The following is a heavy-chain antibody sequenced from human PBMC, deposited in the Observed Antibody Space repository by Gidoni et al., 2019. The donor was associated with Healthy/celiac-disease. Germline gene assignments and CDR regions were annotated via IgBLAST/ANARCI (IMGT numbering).Heavy chain of an antibody. CDR3: AGYCSGGSCYSPYYYGMDV. CDR1: GFTFSSYG. Sequence: QVQLVESGGGVVQPGRSLRLSCAASGFTFSSYGMHWVRQAPGKGLEWVAVIWYDGSNKYYADSVKGRFTISRDNSKNTLYLQMNSLRAEDTAVYYCAGYCSGGSCYSPYYYGMDVWGQGTTVTVSS. D-gene: IGHD2-15*01. V-gene: IGHV3-33*01. J-gene: IGHJ6*02. CDR2: IWYDGSNK.